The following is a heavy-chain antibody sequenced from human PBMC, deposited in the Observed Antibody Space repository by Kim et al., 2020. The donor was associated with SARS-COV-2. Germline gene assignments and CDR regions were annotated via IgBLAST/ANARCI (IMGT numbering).Heavy chain of an antibody. CDR2: STK. Sequence: STKYYAESVKGRFPISRDNAGKSVSLQMNSLRAEDTAIYYCARGSVNLLLWGQGNLVTVSS. CDR3: ARGSVNLLL. D-gene: IGHD1-26*01. V-gene: IGHV3-7*01. J-gene: IGHJ4*02.